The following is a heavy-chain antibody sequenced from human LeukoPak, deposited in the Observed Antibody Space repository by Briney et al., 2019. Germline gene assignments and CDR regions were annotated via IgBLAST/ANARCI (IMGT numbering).Heavy chain of an antibody. D-gene: IGHD3-10*01. V-gene: IGHV3-53*01. CDR2: IHTGGTT. CDR3: ARVWFGYFFQ. J-gene: IGHJ4*02. Sequence: GGSLRLFCVASGIDISYHYVGWVRQAPGKGLEWVSVIHTGGTTHYADSVKGRFTISKDNSNNTVYLQMNSVRVEDTAVYYCARVWFGYFFQWGRGALVTVSS. CDR1: GIDISYHY.